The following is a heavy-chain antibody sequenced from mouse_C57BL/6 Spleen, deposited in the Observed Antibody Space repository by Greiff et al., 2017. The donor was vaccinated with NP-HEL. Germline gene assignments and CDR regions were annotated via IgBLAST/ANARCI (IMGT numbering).Heavy chain of an antibody. CDR3: AISNRYYYAMDY. Sequence: EVQGVESGGGLVKPGGSLKLSCAASGFTFSDYGMHWVRQAPETGLEWVAYISRGSSTIYYADTVKGRFTISRDNAKNTLFLQMTSLRSEDTAMYYCAISNRYYYAMDYWGQGTSVTVSS. CDR2: ISRGSSTI. J-gene: IGHJ4*01. V-gene: IGHV5-17*01. D-gene: IGHD2-5*01. CDR1: GFTFSDYG.